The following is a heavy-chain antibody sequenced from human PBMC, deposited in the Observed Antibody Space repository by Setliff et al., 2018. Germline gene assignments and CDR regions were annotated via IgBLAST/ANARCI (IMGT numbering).Heavy chain of an antibody. V-gene: IGHV3-48*03. CDR1: GFTFSNYE. J-gene: IGHJ1*01. CDR3: ARDNGRVGYYESFQY. Sequence: GGSLRLSCAASGFTFSNYEMNWVRQAPGKGLEWVSYISYSGSTMYYADSVKGRFTISRDNDKNSMYLQMNSLGAEDTAVYYCARDNGRVGYYESFQYWGQGTLVTVSS. CDR2: ISYSGSTM. D-gene: IGHD3-22*01.